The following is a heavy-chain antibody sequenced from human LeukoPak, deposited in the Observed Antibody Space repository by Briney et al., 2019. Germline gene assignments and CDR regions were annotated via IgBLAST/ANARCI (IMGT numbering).Heavy chain of an antibody. CDR2: ISGSGDST. D-gene: IGHD6-19*01. Sequence: GGSLRLSCAASGFTFSNYAMSWVRQAPGKGLEWVSAISGSGDSTYYADSVKGRFTISRDNSKNTLYLQMNSLRAEDTAVYNCAKGGSGWPIDYWGQGTLVTVSS. CDR1: GFTFSNYA. V-gene: IGHV3-23*01. J-gene: IGHJ4*02. CDR3: AKGGSGWPIDY.